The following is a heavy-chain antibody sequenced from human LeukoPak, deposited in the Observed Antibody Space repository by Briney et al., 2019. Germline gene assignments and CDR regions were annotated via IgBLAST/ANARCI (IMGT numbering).Heavy chain of an antibody. D-gene: IGHD3-9*01. CDR1: GYTFTSYG. CDR2: ISAYNGNT. CDR3: ARGNLRYFDWLPQANWFDP. Sequence: GASVKVSCKASGYTFTSYGISWVRQAPGQGLEWMGWISAYNGNTNYAQKLQGRVTMTTDTSTSTAYMEPRSLRSDDTAVYYCARGNLRYFDWLPQANWFDPWGQGTLVTVSS. V-gene: IGHV1-18*01. J-gene: IGHJ5*02.